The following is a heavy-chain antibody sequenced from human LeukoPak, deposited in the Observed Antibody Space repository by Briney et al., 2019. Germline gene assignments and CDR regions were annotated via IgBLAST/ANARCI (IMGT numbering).Heavy chain of an antibody. CDR2: INSDGSEG. CDR3: ARSSYSSSSSV. CDR1: GFTLSGFW. D-gene: IGHD6-6*01. J-gene: IGHJ3*01. Sequence: GGFLRLSCAVSGFTLSGFWMSWSRQAPGKGLEWVASINSDGSEGYYADVVKGRFTISRDNAKNSLYLQINSLRAEDTAVYYCARSSYSSSSSVWGQGTMVTVSS. V-gene: IGHV3-7*03.